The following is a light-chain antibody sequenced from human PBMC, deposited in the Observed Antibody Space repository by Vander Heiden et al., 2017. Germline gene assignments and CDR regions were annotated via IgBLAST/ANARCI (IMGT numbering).Light chain of an antibody. J-gene: IGKJ2*01. V-gene: IGKV4-1*01. CDR1: QSLLYGSNDKNS. Sequence: DIILTQSPDSLAVSLGERATINCKSSQSLLYGSNDKNSLAWYQQKPGQPPRLLIFWASTRESGVPDRFSGSGSGTDFTLTINSLQAEDVAVYYCQQCYDTPYTFGQGTKLEIK. CDR3: QQCYDTPYT. CDR2: WAS.